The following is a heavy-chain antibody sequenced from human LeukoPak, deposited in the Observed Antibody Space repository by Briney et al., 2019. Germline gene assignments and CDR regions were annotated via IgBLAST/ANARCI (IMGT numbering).Heavy chain of an antibody. Sequence: GGSLRLSCAASGLTFSSYGMYWVRRTPGKGLEYVSVISRNGVSTHYATSVKGRFTISRDNSKNMLYLQMGSLRAEDMAVYYCTRDASDIVAVPAAVGPFDLWGQGTLVTVSS. CDR1: GLTFSSYG. J-gene: IGHJ4*02. D-gene: IGHD2-2*01. CDR2: ISRNGVST. CDR3: TRDASDIVAVPAAVGPFDL. V-gene: IGHV3-64*01.